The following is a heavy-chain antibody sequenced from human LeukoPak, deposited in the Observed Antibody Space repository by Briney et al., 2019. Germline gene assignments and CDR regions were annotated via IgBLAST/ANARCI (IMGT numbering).Heavy chain of an antibody. CDR3: AREQDYGDYRDAFDI. Sequence: SVKVSCKASGGTFSSYAISWVRQAPGQGLERMGGIIPIFGTANYAQKFQGRVTITADESTSTAYMELSSLRSEDTAVYYCAREQDYGDYRDAFDIWGQGTMVTVSS. CDR1: GGTFSSYA. J-gene: IGHJ3*02. V-gene: IGHV1-69*01. D-gene: IGHD4-17*01. CDR2: IIPIFGTA.